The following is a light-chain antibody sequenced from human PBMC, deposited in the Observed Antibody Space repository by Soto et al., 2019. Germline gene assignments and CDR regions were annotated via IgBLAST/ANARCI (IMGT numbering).Light chain of an antibody. V-gene: IGKV4-1*01. CDR3: QKYNSAPPT. CDR2: WAS. Sequence: DIVIRPSPDCLGVYLGDRATSHCRFSRSVLYTSNNKNYLAWYQQKPGQPPKLLIYWASTRESGVPDRFSGSGSGTDFTLTISSLQPEDGATYYCQKYNSAPPTFGGGT. CDR1: RSVLYTSNNKNY. J-gene: IGKJ4*01.